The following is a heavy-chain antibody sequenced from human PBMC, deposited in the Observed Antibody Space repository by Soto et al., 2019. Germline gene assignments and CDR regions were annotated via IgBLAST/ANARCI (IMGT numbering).Heavy chain of an antibody. CDR1: GDTSTIYT. V-gene: IGHV1-8*03. CDR3: ARTLYGDNVDY. D-gene: IGHD4-17*01. Sequence: ASVKVSCKASGDTSTIYTITWVRQATGQGLEWMRRIDPKSGNTGYAQKFQGRVTITTDTSISTAYMELSSLRSEDTAVYYCARTLYGDNVDYWGQGTLVTVSS. J-gene: IGHJ4*02. CDR2: IDPKSGNT.